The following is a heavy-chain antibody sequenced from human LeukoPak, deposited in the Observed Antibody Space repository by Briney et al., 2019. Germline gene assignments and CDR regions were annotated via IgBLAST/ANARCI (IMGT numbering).Heavy chain of an antibody. D-gene: IGHD1-26*01. CDR2: IYYSGST. CDR1: GGSISSSSYH. J-gene: IGHJ4*02. V-gene: IGHV4-61*05. Sequence: SETLSLTCTVSGGSISSSSYHWGWIRQPPGKGLEWIGYIYYSGSTNYNPSLKSRVTISVDTSKNQFSLKLSSVTAADTAVYYCARGLSGSYQIDYWGQGTLVTVSS. CDR3: ARGLSGSYQIDY.